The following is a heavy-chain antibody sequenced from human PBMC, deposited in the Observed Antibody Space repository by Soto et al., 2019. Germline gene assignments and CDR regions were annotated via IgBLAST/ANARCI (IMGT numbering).Heavy chain of an antibody. CDR2: INAGNGNT. V-gene: IGHV1-3*01. D-gene: IGHD2-2*01. J-gene: IGHJ3*02. Sequence: QVQLVQSGAEVKKPGASVKVSCKASGYTFTSYAMHWVRQAPGQRLEWMGWINAGNGNTKYSQKFQGRVTITRDTAASTAYMELSNLRSEDTAVYYCARNDCSSTSCQGAFDIWGQGTMVTVSS. CDR3: ARNDCSSTSCQGAFDI. CDR1: GYTFTSYA.